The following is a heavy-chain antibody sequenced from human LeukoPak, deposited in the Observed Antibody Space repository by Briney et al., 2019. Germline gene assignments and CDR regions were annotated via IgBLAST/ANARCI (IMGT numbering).Heavy chain of an antibody. J-gene: IGHJ4*02. CDR3: ARGQPAHYYYDSSGYYGY. CDR2: INHSGST. D-gene: IGHD3-22*01. Sequence: SETLSLTCAVYGGFFRGYYWRWIRQPPAKGLEGMGEINHSGSTNYNPSLKSRVTISVDTSKNQFCLRLSSVSAACTAVYYCARGQPAHYYYDSSGYYGYWGQGTLVTVSS. CDR1: GGFFRGYY. V-gene: IGHV4-34*01.